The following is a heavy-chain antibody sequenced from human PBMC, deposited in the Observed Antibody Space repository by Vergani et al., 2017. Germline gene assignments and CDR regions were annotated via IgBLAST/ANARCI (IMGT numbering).Heavy chain of an antibody. J-gene: IGHJ4*02. D-gene: IGHD4-17*01. Sequence: EVQLVESGGGLVQPGRSLRLSCAASGFTFDDYAMHWVRQAPGKGLEWVSGISWNSGSIGYADSVKGRFTISRDNAKNSLYLQMNSLRAEDTALYYCARDAPPYGDPLFDYWGQGTLVTVSS. CDR2: ISWNSGSI. V-gene: IGHV3-9*01. CDR3: ARDAPPYGDPLFDY. CDR1: GFTFDDYA.